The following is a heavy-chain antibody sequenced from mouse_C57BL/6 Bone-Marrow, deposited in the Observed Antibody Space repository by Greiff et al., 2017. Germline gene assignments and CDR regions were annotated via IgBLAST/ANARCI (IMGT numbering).Heavy chain of an antibody. V-gene: IGHV5-4*01. D-gene: IGHD1-1*01. J-gene: IGHJ2*01. CDR1: GFTFSSYA. CDR3: AIYSSSSFDY. CDR2: ISDGGSYT. Sequence: EVQGVESGGGLVKPGWSLKLSCAASGFTFSSYAMSWVRQTPEKRLEWVATISDGGSYTYYPANVKGRFTISRDNAKSNLYLQMSRLKSEDTAMYYCAIYSSSSFDYWGQGTTLTVSS.